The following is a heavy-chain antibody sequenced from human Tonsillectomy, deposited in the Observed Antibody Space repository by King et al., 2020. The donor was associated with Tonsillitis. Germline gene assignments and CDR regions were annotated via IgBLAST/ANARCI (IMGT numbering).Heavy chain of an antibody. CDR1: GFTFSNAW. Sequence: VQLVQSGGGLVKPGGSLRLSCAASGFTFSNAWMSWVRQAPGKGLEWVGRIKSKTDGGTTDYAAPVKGRFTISRDDSKNTLYLQMNSLKTEDTAVYYCTTDPLRFYYYYMDVWGKGTTVTVSS. CDR3: TTDPLRFYYYYMDV. J-gene: IGHJ6*03. V-gene: IGHV3-15*01. CDR2: IKSKTDGGTT. D-gene: IGHD3-16*01.